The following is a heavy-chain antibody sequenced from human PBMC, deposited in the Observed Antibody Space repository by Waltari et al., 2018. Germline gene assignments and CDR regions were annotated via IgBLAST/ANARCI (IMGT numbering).Heavy chain of an antibody. V-gene: IGHV4-4*02. D-gene: IGHD6-13*01. J-gene: IGHJ4*02. CDR2: IYHSGST. CDR3: ARVGALIAAAGTFDY. CDR1: GGSISSSNW. Sequence: QVQLQESGPGLVKPSGTLSLTCAVSGGSISSSNWWSWVRQPPGKGLEWIGEIYHSGSTNYNPSLKSRVTRSVDKSKNQFSLKLISVTAADTAVYYCARVGALIAAAGTFDYWGQGTLVTVSS.